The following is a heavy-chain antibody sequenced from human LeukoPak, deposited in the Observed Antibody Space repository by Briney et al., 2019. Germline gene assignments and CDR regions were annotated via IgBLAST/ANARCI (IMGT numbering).Heavy chain of an antibody. CDR1: EGTFSSYA. J-gene: IGHJ3*02. CDR2: IIPIFGTA. D-gene: IGHD3-3*01. Sequence: SVKVSCKASEGTFSSYAISWVRQAPGQGLEWMGGIIPIFGTANYAQKFQGRVTITADESTSTAYMELSSLRSEDTAVYYCARLPEPVWSGTQSDAFDIWGQGTMVTVSS. V-gene: IGHV1-69*13. CDR3: ARLPEPVWSGTQSDAFDI.